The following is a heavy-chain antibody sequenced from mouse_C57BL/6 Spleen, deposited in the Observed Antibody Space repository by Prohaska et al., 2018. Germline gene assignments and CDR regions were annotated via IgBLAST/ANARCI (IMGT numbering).Heavy chain of an antibody. D-gene: IGHD2-1*01. Sequence: EVKLVESEGGLVQPGSSMKLSCTASGFTFSDYYMAWVRQVPEKGLEWVANINYDGSSTYYLDSLKSRFIISRDNAKNILYLQMSSLKSEDTATYYCARGLYGNYAMDYWGQGTSVTVSS. CDR1: GFTFSDYY. J-gene: IGHJ4*01. V-gene: IGHV5-16*01. CDR3: ARGLYGNYAMDY. CDR2: INYDGSST.